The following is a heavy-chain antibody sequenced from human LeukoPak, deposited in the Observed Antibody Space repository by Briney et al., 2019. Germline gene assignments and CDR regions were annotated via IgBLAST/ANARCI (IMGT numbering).Heavy chain of an antibody. J-gene: IGHJ4*02. Sequence: GSLRLSCAASGFTFSSYAMHWVRPAPGKGLEWVAVISYDGSNKYYADSVKGRFTISRDNSKNTLYLQMNSLRAEDTAVYYCARDGGMSVATINGPDYWGQGTLVTVSS. CDR2: ISYDGSNK. D-gene: IGHD5-24*01. CDR1: GFTFSSYA. V-gene: IGHV3-30-3*01. CDR3: ARDGGMSVATINGPDY.